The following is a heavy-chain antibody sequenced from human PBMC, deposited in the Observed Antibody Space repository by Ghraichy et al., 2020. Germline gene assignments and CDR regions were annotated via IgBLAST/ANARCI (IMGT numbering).Heavy chain of an antibody. CDR1: GFLFDDYS. CDR3: AKDAWGSGSYFTGYDYYYMDV. CDR2: VSWDGGST. J-gene: IGHJ6*03. V-gene: IGHV3-43*01. Sequence: GGSLRLSSGASGFLFDDYSMHWLRQASCKGLDWVSLVSWDGGSTYYADSVKGRFTISRDNSKNSLYLQMNSLRTEDTALYYCAKDAWGSGSYFTGYDYYYMDVWGKGTTVTVSS. D-gene: IGHD3-10*01.